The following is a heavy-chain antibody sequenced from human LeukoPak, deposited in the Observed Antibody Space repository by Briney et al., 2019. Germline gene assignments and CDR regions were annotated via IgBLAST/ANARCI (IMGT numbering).Heavy chain of an antibody. V-gene: IGHV4-59*11. D-gene: IGHD2-2*01. J-gene: IGHJ5*02. CDR2: IHSSRGT. Sequence: PSETLSLTCGVSDDSISGHFWTWIRQPPGKALEWVGYIHSSRGTKYNPSLESRVSLSLDASKNQFSLRLNSVTAADTAVYYCARLHCSSSSCLLPVFGYTNWFDPWGQGTLLTVSS. CDR1: DDSISGHF. CDR3: ARLHCSSSSCLLPVFGYTNWFDP.